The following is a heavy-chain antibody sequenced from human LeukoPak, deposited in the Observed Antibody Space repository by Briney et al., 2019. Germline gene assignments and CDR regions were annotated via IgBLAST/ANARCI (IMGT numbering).Heavy chain of an antibody. CDR3: ARSLGFCSSSNCQEYLQH. CDR1: GFTVSSNY. CDR2: INRSGST. D-gene: IGHD2-2*01. J-gene: IGHJ1*01. Sequence: PGGSLRLSCAASGFTVSSNYMSWVRQAPGKGLEWVSVINRSGSTYYADSVKGRFTISRDNSNNTPYLQMNSLRAEGTAVYYCARSLGFCSSSNCQEYLQHWGQGTPVTVSS. V-gene: IGHV3-53*01.